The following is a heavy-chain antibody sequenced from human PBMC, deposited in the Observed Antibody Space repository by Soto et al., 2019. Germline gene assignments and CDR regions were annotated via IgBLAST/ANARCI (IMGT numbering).Heavy chain of an antibody. CDR1: GFTFNTYA. D-gene: IGHD6-13*01. CDR2: ISADGAGT. J-gene: IGHJ4*02. Sequence: GGSLRLSCAASGFTFNTYAMNWGRQAPGKGLEWVSAISADGAGTYYADSVKGRFTISRDNSKNTLSLQMNSLRAEDTAIFYCARISSSSCTDYWGQGTLVTVSS. V-gene: IGHV3-23*01. CDR3: ARISSSSCTDY.